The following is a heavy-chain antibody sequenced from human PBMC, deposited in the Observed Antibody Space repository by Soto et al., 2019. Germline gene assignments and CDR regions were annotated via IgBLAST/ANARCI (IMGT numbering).Heavy chain of an antibody. J-gene: IGHJ6*02. V-gene: IGHV5-10-1*01. D-gene: IGHD2-2*01. CDR3: GSEHIVVVPAALRFASGMGL. CDR1: GYSFTNYW. Sequence: GESLKISCKGSGYSFTNYWITWVRHMPGKGLEWIGRIDPGDSYTNYSPSFQGHVTISADESISTAYLQWSSLKASDTAMYYCGSEHIVVVPAALRFASGMGLWGQGTMVTLSS. CDR2: IDPGDSYT.